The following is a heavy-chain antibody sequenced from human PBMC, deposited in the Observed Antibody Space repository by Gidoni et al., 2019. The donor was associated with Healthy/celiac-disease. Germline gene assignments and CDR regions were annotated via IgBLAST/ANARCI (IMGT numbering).Heavy chain of an antibody. J-gene: IGHJ4*02. CDR2: IYYSGST. CDR1: GGSISSSSYY. V-gene: IGHV4-39*01. CDR3: ASSSFGAVADY. Sequence: QLQLQESGPGLVKPSETLSLTCTVSGGSISSSSYYWGWIRQPPGKGLEWLGSIYYSGSTYYNPSLKSRVTRSVDTSKNQFSLKLSSVTAADTAVYYCASSSFGAVADYWGQGTLVTVSS. D-gene: IGHD6-19*01.